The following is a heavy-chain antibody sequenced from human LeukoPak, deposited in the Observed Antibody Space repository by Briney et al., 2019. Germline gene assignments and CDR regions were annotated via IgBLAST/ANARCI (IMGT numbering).Heavy chain of an antibody. CDR2: ISSSGSTI. V-gene: IGHV3-11*01. CDR1: GFTFSDYY. D-gene: IGHD6-19*01. Sequence: KPGGSLRLSCAASGFTFSDYYMSWIRQAPGKGLEWVSYISSSGSTIYYADSVKGRFTISRDNSKNTLYLQMNSLRAEDTAVYYCAKSRAGSSYDGLHIWGQGTMVTVSS. J-gene: IGHJ3*02. CDR3: AKSRAGSSYDGLHI.